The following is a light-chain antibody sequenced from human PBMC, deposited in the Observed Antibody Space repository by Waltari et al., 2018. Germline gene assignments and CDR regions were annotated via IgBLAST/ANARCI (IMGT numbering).Light chain of an antibody. CDR2: DAS. CDR3: HQRSNWPLT. CDR1: QSIDNY. Sequence: EIVLTQSPATLSLSPGETATLSCRASQSIDNYLAWYQQKPGQVPRLLIYDASNRATGIPARFSGSRSGADFTLIISSLEPEDFAVYYCHQRSNWPLTFGGGTKVEIK. V-gene: IGKV3-11*01. J-gene: IGKJ4*01.